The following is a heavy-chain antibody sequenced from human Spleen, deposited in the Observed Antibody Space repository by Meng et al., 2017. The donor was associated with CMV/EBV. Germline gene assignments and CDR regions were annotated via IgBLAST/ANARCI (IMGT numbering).Heavy chain of an antibody. V-gene: IGHV4-4*02. D-gene: IGHD2-21*02. CDR3: ARIERRRILKYCGSDCSTTDY. Sequence: WVPQPTGKGLGWIGEIYHSGSTNYNPSLKSGVTISVDKFKNQFSLKLGSVTAADTAVYYCARIERRRILKYCGSDCSTTDYWGQGTLVAVSS. J-gene: IGHJ4*02. CDR2: IYHSGST.